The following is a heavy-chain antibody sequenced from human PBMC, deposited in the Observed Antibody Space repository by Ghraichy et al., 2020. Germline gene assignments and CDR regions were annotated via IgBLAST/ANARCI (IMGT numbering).Heavy chain of an antibody. CDR1: GGSISSYY. V-gene: IGHV4-59*01. CDR2: IYYSGST. Sequence: SQTLSRTCTVSGGSISSYYWSWIRQPPGKGLEWIGYIYYSGSTNYNPSLKSRVTISVDTSKNQFSLKLSSVTAADTAVYYCAGAVAGTYYYYGMDVWGQGTTVTVSS. D-gene: IGHD6-19*01. CDR3: AGAVAGTYYYYGMDV. J-gene: IGHJ6*02.